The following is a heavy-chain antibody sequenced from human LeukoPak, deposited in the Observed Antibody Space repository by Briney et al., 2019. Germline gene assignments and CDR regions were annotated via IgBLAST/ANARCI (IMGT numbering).Heavy chain of an antibody. CDR3: ARDWSSHFVANPFFDY. CDR2: ISGSGGST. J-gene: IGHJ4*02. V-gene: IGHV3-23*01. D-gene: IGHD2-15*01. Sequence: PGGTLRLSCAASGFAFSAYGMSWVRQAPGKGLEWVSAISGSGGSTYYADSVKGRFTISRDNSKNTLYLQMNSLRAEDTAVYYCARDWSSHFVANPFFDYWGQGTLVTVSS. CDR1: GFAFSAYG.